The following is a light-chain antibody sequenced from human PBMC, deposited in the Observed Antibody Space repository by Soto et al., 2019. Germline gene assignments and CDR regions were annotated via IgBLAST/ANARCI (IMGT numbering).Light chain of an antibody. J-gene: IGKJ1*01. Sequence: ETVLTQSPATLSLSPGEIATLSCMASQSVSSYLAWYQQKPGQAPRLLIYGASSRATGIPDRFSGSGSGTDFTLTISRLEPEDFAVYYCQQCGSSPWTFGQGTKVDIK. V-gene: IGKV3-20*01. CDR2: GAS. CDR1: QSVSSY. CDR3: QQCGSSPWT.